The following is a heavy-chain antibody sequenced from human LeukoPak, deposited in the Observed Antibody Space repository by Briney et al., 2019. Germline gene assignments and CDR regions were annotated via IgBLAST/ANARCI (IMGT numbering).Heavy chain of an antibody. Sequence: SETLSLTCTVSGGSISRYYWSWIRQPPGKGLEWIAEIHHSGSTKYNPSLQSRVTISMDTSKNQFSLKLNSMTAADTAVYYCSSHVSAAAGGRWGPGTLVTISS. CDR3: SSHVSAAAGGR. J-gene: IGHJ4*02. CDR2: IHHSGST. V-gene: IGHV4-34*01. CDR1: GGSISRYY. D-gene: IGHD6-13*01.